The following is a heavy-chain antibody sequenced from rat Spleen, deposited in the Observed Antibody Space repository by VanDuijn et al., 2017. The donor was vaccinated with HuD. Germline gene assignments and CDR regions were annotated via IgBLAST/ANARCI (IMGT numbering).Heavy chain of an antibody. Sequence: EVQLVESGGGLVQPGRSLKLSCGASGFTFNNHWMSWIRQAPGKGLEWIASITNTGGDVYYPDSVKGRFTISRDNAQNTLYLQMNSLESEDTATYYCTRGYWYNSYLMDAWGQGVSVTVSS. CDR3: TRGYWYNSYLMDA. D-gene: IGHD1-5*01. J-gene: IGHJ4*01. V-gene: IGHV5-31*01. CDR1: GFTFNNHW. CDR2: ITNTGGDV.